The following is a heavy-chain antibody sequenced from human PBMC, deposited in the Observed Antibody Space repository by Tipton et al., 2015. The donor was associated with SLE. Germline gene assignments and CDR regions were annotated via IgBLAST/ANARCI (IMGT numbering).Heavy chain of an antibody. CDR1: GFTVSTNY. CDR3: AKVATHCSDTRCYSSGYFDS. V-gene: IGHV3-53*01. Sequence: SLRLSCAASGFTVSTNYMSWVRQAPGKGLEWVAVMYSGGSTYYADSVKGRFTISRDNSENTLYLQMNSLRGDDTAVYYCAKVATHCSDTRCYSSGYFDSWGQGTLVTVSA. J-gene: IGHJ4*02. D-gene: IGHD2-15*01. CDR2: MYSGGST.